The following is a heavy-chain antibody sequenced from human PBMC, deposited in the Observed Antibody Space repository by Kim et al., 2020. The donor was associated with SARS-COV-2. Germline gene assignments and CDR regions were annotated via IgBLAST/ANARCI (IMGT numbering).Heavy chain of an antibody. D-gene: IGHD6-13*01. CDR3: ARSRSWQPHDAFDI. Sequence: GGSLRLSCAASGFTVSFNYMSWVRQAPGKGLEWVSVIYNDGTTHYADSVEGRFIISRDNSKNTLYLQMNSLRAEDTAVYYCARSRSWQPHDAFDIWGQGTMVTVSS. CDR2: IYNDGTT. CDR1: GFTVSFNY. V-gene: IGHV3-53*01. J-gene: IGHJ3*02.